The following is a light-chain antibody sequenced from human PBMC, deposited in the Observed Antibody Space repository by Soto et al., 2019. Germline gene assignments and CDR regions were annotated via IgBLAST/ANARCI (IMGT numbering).Light chain of an antibody. V-gene: IGLV1-51*01. J-gene: IGLJ3*02. CDR2: DSN. Sequence: QSVLTQPPSVSAAPGQKVTISCSGRSSNIGNNYVSWYRQLPGTAPQLLIYDSNNRPSGIPDRFSGSKSGTSATLGITGLQTGDEADYYCGTWDNTLTAWVFGGGTKVTVL. CDR1: SSNIGNNY. CDR3: GTWDNTLTAWV.